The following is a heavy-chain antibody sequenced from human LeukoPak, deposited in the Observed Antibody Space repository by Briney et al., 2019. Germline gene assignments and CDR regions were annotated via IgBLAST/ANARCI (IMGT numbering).Heavy chain of an antibody. CDR2: IKHSGGST. V-gene: IGHV1-46*03. Sequence: SVNLSGKSSGYTFTIYYMHCLRHAPGQAPEGIGIIKHSGGSTSYAQKCQGRVTMTRDTSTSTIYMELSSLRSEDTAVYYCARGGQLVYYYYYMGVWGKGTTVTVS. D-gene: IGHD1-1*01. CDR3: ARGGQLVYYYYYMGV. CDR1: GYTFTIYY. J-gene: IGHJ6*03.